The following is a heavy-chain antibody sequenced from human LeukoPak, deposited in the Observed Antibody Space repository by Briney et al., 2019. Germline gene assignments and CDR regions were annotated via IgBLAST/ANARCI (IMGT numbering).Heavy chain of an antibody. J-gene: IGHJ4*02. CDR2: IKQDGSEK. D-gene: IGHD2-2*01. CDR3: ATGGCSSTSCYNFDY. Sequence: GGSLRLSCAASGFTFSSYWMSWVRQAPGKGLEWVANIKQDGSEKYYVDSVKGRFTISRDNAKNSLYLQLNSLRAEDTAVYYCATGGCSSTSCYNFDYWGQGTLVTVSS. CDR1: GFTFSSYW. V-gene: IGHV3-7*01.